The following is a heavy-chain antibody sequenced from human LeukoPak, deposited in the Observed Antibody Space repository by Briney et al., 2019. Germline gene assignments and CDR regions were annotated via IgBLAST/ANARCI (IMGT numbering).Heavy chain of an antibody. V-gene: IGHV1-46*01. J-gene: IGHJ5*02. Sequence: ASVKVSCKASGYTFTSYGISWVRQAPGQGLEWIGIINPSGDNTWYAQKFQGRVTMTRDMATGTDYLEVSSLRSEDTAVYYCARDNSLRDTAWWFDPWGQGTLVTVSS. D-gene: IGHD5-24*01. CDR1: GYTFTSYG. CDR3: ARDNSLRDTAWWFDP. CDR2: INPSGDNT.